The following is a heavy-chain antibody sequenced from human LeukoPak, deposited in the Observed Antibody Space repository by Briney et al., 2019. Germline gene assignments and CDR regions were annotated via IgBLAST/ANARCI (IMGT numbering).Heavy chain of an antibody. CDR1: GGSISSSNW. D-gene: IGHD2-2*01. V-gene: IGHV4-4*02. CDR3: GRDYQGGGISPT. CDR2: IYHSGST. Sequence: SGTLSLTCAVSGGSISSSNWWSWVRQPPGKGLEWIGEIYHSGSTNYNPSLKSRVTISVDKSKSQFSLKLSSVTAADTAVYYWGRDYQGGGISPTGGRETLATVP. J-gene: IGHJ4*02.